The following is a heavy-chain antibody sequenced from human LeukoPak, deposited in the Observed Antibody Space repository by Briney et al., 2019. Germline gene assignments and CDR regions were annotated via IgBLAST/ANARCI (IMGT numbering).Heavy chain of an antibody. V-gene: IGHV3-74*01. J-gene: IGHJ6*02. CDR1: GFTFSSYW. Sequence: PGGSLRLSCAASGFTFSSYWMHWVRQAPGKGLVWVSRINSDGSSTSYADSVKGRFTISRDNAKNTLYLQMNSLRAEDTAVYFCARKGVAAAGTSGYYGMYVWGQGTTVNVSS. CDR3: ARKGVAAAGTSGYYGMYV. D-gene: IGHD6-13*01. CDR2: INSDGSST.